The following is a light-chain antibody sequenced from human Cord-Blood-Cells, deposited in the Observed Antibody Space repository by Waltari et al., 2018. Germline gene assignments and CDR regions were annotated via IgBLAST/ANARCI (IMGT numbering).Light chain of an antibody. V-gene: IGKV1-39*01. J-gene: IGKJ2*01. CDR1: QSISSY. Sequence: DIQMTQSPSSLSASVGDRVTITCRASQSISSYLNWYQKKPGKAPKLLIYAASSLQRGVPSRFSGSGSGTDFTLTSSSLQPEDFATYYCQQSYSTPYTFGQGTKLEIK. CDR2: AAS. CDR3: QQSYSTPYT.